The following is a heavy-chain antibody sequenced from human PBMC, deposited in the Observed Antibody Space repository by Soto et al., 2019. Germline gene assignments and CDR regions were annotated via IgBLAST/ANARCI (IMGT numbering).Heavy chain of an antibody. V-gene: IGHV3-21*01. CDR1: GFTFSSYS. Sequence: EVQLVESGGGLVKPGGSLRLSCAASGFTFSSYSMNWVRQAPGKGLEWVSSISSSGSYIYYADSVKGRFTVSRDNAKNSLYLQMNSLSAEDTAVYYCARDMRGYSSLFDYWGQGPLVTVSS. CDR2: ISSSGSYI. J-gene: IGHJ4*02. D-gene: IGHD5-18*01. CDR3: ARDMRGYSSLFDY.